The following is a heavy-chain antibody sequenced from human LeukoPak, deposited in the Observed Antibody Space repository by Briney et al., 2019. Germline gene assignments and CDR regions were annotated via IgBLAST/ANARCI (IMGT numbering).Heavy chain of an antibody. CDR3: TIDGNFDY. D-gene: IGHD1-1*01. CDR2: IGSETFGGTT. J-gene: IGHJ4*02. Sequence: PGRSLILSCKASGFSFGYYAMSWFRQAPGKGLEWVGFIGSETFGGTTEYAASVKGRFTISRDDSKSIAYLQMNSLETEDTAVYYCTIDGNFDYWGQGTLVTVSS. CDR1: GFSFGYYA. V-gene: IGHV3-49*03.